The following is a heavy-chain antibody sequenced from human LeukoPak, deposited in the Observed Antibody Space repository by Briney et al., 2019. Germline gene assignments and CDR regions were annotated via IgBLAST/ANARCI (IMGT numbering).Heavy chain of an antibody. D-gene: IGHD3-3*01. CDR2: IYSGGST. J-gene: IGHJ4*02. Sequence: PGGSLRLSCAASGFTVSSNYMSWVRQAPGKGLEWVSVIYSGGSTYYADSVKGRFTISRENSKNTLYLQMNSLRDEDTAVYYCARYRLPYYDFWSGYYDYWGQGTLVTVSS. CDR1: GFTVSSNY. CDR3: ARYRLPYYDFWSGYYDY. V-gene: IGHV3-53*01.